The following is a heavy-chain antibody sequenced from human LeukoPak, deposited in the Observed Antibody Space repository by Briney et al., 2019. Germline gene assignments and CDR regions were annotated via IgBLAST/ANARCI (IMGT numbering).Heavy chain of an antibody. J-gene: IGHJ3*02. CDR3: AKTYSSSYYDAFDM. V-gene: IGHV3-23*01. D-gene: IGHD6-13*01. CDR2: ISGSGGST. CDR1: GFTFSNYA. Sequence: PGGSLRLSCAASGFTFSNYAMSWVRQAPGKGLEWVSGISGSGGSTYYADSVKGRFTISRDNSKNTLYLQMNSLRAEDTAVYYCAKTYSSSYYDAFDMWGQGTMVTVSS.